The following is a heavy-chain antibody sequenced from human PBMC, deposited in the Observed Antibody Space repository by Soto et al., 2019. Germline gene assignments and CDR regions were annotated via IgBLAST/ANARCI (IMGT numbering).Heavy chain of an antibody. D-gene: IGHD3-10*01. CDR3: ARVPMVRRIYFDY. CDR2: INPSGGST. Sequence: ASVKVSCKASGYTFSSNYMHWVRQAPGQGLEWMGVINPSGGSTTYAQKFQGRVTMTRDTSTSTVYMELSSLRSEGTAVYYCARVPMVRRIYFDYWGKGTLVTX. CDR1: GYTFSSNY. V-gene: IGHV1-46*01. J-gene: IGHJ4*02.